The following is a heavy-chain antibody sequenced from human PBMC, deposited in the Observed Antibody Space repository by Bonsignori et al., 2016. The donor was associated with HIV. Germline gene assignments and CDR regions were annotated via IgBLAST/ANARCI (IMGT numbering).Heavy chain of an antibody. D-gene: IGHD2-21*01. CDR2: IYYSGST. Sequence: WIRQPPGKGLEWIGYIYYSGSTNYNPSLKSRVTISVDTSKNQFSLKLSSVTAADTAVYYCARDRGLDGGDSDGDYWGQGTLVTVSS. V-gene: IGHV4-59*01. J-gene: IGHJ4*02. CDR3: ARDRGLDGGDSDGDY.